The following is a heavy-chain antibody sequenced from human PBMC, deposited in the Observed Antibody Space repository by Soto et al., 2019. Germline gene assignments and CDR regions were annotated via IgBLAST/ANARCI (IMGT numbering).Heavy chain of an antibody. V-gene: IGHV3-23*01. CDR1: GFTFNNYA. J-gene: IGHJ4*02. D-gene: IGHD3-10*01. CDR2: ISGGGDTT. CDR3: AKGRGGSGSLTPRVDF. Sequence: EVQLLESGGGLVQPGGSLRLSCAASGFTFNNYAMTWVRQAPGKGLEWVSAISGGGDTTSYADPVKGRFIVSRDGSKNTLYLQMSSLRAEDTALYYCAKGRGGSGSLTPRVDFWGQGTLVTVSS.